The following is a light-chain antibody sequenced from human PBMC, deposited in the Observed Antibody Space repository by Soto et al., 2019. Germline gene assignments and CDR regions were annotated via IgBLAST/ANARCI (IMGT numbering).Light chain of an antibody. J-gene: IGKJ3*01. CDR2: AAS. Sequence: DIPMTQSPSSLSASVGDRVTITCQASQDISNYLNWYQQKPGKAPKILIYAASNLETGVPSRFRGSGSGTDFTFAISSLQPEDCATYYCQQYDGLSAFTFGPGTKVQIK. CDR1: QDISNY. V-gene: IGKV1-33*01. CDR3: QQYDGLSAFT.